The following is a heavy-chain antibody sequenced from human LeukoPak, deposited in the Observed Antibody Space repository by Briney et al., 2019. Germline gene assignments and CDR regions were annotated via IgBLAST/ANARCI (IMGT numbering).Heavy chain of an antibody. D-gene: IGHD5-24*01. CDR3: AKGGDGYNRYYYYYMDV. CDR2: IRYDGSNK. V-gene: IGHV3-30*02. J-gene: IGHJ6*03. CDR1: GFTFSSYG. Sequence: PGGSLRLSCAASGFTFSSYGIHWVRQAPGKGLEWVAFIRYDGSNKYYTDSVKGRFTISRDNAKNSLYLQMNSLRAEDTALYYCAKGGDGYNRYYYYYMDVWGKGTTVTISS.